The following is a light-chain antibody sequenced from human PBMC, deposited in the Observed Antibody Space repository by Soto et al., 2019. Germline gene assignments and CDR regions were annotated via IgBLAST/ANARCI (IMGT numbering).Light chain of an antibody. J-gene: IGKJ1*01. Sequence: EVVMTQSPATLSVSPGERATLSCRASQSISGKLACYQQKPGQAPRLLIYSASTRVTGIPARCSGSGSGTDFTLTISRLEPEDFAVYYCQQYGSSGTFGQGTKVDI. CDR2: SAS. CDR3: QQYGSSGT. V-gene: IGKV3-15*01. CDR1: QSISGK.